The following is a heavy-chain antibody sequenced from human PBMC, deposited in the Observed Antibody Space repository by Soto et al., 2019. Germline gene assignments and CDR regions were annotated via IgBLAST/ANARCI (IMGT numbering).Heavy chain of an antibody. J-gene: IGHJ4*02. CDR3: ARDSSGYYYLLDY. D-gene: IGHD3-22*01. Sequence: LSLTCAVYGGSFSGYYWSWIRQPPGKGLEWIGEINHSGSTNYNPSLKSRVTISVDTSKNQFSLKLSSVTAADTAVYYCARDSSGYYYLLDYWGQGTLVTVSS. CDR2: INHSGST. CDR1: GGSFSGYY. V-gene: IGHV4-34*01.